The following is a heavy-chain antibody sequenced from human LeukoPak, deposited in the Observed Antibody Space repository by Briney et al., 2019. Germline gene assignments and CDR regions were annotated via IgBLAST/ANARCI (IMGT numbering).Heavy chain of an antibody. V-gene: IGHV3-64*01. D-gene: IGHD1-1*01. CDR2: ISSNGGST. CDR1: GFTFSSYA. J-gene: IGHJ3*02. CDR3: ARDPLKHLGNTGNESDDVFDI. Sequence: GGSLRLSCAASGFTFSSYAMHWVRQAPGKGLEYVSAISSNGGSTYYANSVKGRFTISRDNSKNTLYLQMGGLRAEDMAVYYCARDPLKHLGNTGNESDDVFDIWGQGTMVTVSS.